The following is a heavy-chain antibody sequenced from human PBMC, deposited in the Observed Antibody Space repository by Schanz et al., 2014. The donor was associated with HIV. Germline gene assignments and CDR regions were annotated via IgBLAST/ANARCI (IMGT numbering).Heavy chain of an antibody. CDR2: VNPKSGNT. J-gene: IGHJ4*02. CDR1: GYTFSNFD. D-gene: IGHD2-21*01. CDR3: TRGARDCRNGVCGGTYFDY. Sequence: QVRLVQSGAEVKKPGASVKVSCKASGYTFSNFDINWVRQATGQGLEWMGWVNPKSGNTGYAQKFQGRVTMTRKTSISTAYMELSSLRSEDTAVYYCTRGARDCRNGVCGGTYFDYWGQGTLVTVSS. V-gene: IGHV1-8*01.